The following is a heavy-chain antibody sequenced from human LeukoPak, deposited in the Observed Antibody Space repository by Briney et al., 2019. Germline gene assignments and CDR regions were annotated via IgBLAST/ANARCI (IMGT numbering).Heavy chain of an antibody. V-gene: IGHV3-23*01. D-gene: IGHD6-19*01. J-gene: IGHJ4*02. CDR2: ISGSGGQK. CDR3: AKHVWTSVWFFDY. Sequence: GGSLRLSCAASGFTFSNYALSWVRQAPGKGLEWVSLISGSGGQKDYADSVKGRFTISRDNSRSTLNPQMNSLKAEDTAVYYCAKHVWTSVWFFDYWGQGTLVTVSS. CDR1: GFTFSNYA.